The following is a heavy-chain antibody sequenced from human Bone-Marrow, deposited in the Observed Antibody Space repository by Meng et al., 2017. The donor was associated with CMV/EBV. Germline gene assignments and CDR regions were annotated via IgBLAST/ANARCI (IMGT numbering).Heavy chain of an antibody. CDR1: GFSCDDYA. CDR3: AKDSHGAYYSGSGSYYED. V-gene: IGHV3-9*01. J-gene: IGHJ4*02. CDR2: ISWNSGRV. D-gene: IGHD3-10*01. Sequence: GGSLRLSCSGSGFSCDDYAMHWVRQAPGKVLTWVAGISWNSGRVGYADSVKGRFTISRDNAKNSLYLQMNSLRHEDTALYFCAKDSHGAYYSGSGSYYEDCGQGTHVTASS.